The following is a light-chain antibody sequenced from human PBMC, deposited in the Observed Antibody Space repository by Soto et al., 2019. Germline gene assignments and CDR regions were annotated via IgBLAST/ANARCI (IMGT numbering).Light chain of an antibody. V-gene: IGLV2-14*01. CDR1: SSDVGGYNY. CDR3: DSYTSSRAYV. Sequence: QSVLTQPASVSGSPGQSITISCTGTSSDVGGYNYVSWYQQQSGKAPKLIIHEVSNRPSGVSDRISGTKSGNTASLTISGLQAEDVADYYCDSYTSSRAYVFGIGSKGTAL. J-gene: IGLJ1*01. CDR2: EVS.